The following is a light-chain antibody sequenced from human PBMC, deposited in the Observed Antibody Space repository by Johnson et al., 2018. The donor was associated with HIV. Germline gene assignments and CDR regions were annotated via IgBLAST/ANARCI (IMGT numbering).Light chain of an antibody. CDR3: GTWDSGLSGGLYL. Sequence: QSMLTQPPSVSAAPGQKVTISCSGSSSNIGNNYVSWYQQLPGTAPKLLIYDNNKRPSGIPDRFSGSKSGPSATLGITGLQTGDEADYYCGTWDSGLSGGLYLFGTVTKVTVL. CDR2: DNN. J-gene: IGLJ1*01. V-gene: IGLV1-51*01. CDR1: SSNIGNNY.